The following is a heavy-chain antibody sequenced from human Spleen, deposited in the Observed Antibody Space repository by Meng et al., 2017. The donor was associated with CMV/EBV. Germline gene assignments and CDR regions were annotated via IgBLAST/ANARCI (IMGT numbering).Heavy chain of an antibody. J-gene: IGHJ5*02. Sequence: VSDYCSHWVQPAPGKGLEWMGLVDPEDGEAVYAEKFQGRITITADTSTDTVYMQLSSLKSADSAVYYCARGISYCRSTSCSNWFDPWGQGTLVTVSS. D-gene: IGHD2-2*01. CDR2: VDPEDGEA. CDR1: VSDYC. CDR3: ARGISYCRSTSCSNWFDP. V-gene: IGHV1-69-2*01.